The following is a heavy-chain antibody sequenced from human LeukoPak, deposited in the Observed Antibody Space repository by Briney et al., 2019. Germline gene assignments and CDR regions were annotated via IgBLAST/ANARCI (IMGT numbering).Heavy chain of an antibody. CDR1: GGSISSSSYY. Sequence: KPSETLSLTCTVSGGSISSSSYYWDWIRQPPGKGLEWIGSIYYSGSTYYNPSLKSRVTTSVDTSKNQFSLKLSSVTAADTAVYYCARDLTAHDAFDIWGQGTMVTVSS. V-gene: IGHV4-39*02. J-gene: IGHJ3*02. D-gene: IGHD2-21*02. CDR3: ARDLTAHDAFDI. CDR2: IYYSGST.